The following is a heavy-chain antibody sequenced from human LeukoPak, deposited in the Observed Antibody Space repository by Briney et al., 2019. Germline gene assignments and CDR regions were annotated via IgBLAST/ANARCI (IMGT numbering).Heavy chain of an antibody. CDR3: AREWAIDYGDYDVYHYFDY. CDR1: GGTFSSYA. V-gene: IGHV1-69*05. J-gene: IGHJ4*02. D-gene: IGHD4-17*01. CDR2: IIPIFGTA. Sequence: SVKVSCKASGGTFSSYAISWVRQAPGQGLEWMGRIIPIFGTANYAQKFQGRVTITTDESTSTAYMELSSLRSEDTAVYYCAREWAIDYGDYDVYHYFDYWGQGTLVTVSS.